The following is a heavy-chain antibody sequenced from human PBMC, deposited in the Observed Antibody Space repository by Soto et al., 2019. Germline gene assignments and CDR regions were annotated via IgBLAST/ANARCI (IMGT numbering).Heavy chain of an antibody. CDR3: ARDHSSTYSYYGMDV. CDR2: IYYSGST. CDR1: GGSISSSSYY. V-gene: IGHV4-39*07. Sequence: SETLSLTCTVSGGSISSSSYYWGWIRQPPGKGLEWIGSIYYSGSTNYNPSLKSRVTISVDTSKNQFSLKLSSVTAADTAVYYCARDHSSTYSYYGMDVWGQGTTVTVSS. J-gene: IGHJ6*02. D-gene: IGHD6-13*01.